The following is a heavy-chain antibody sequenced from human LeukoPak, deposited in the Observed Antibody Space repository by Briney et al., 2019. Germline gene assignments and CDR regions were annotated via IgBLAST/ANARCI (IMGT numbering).Heavy chain of an antibody. D-gene: IGHD6-6*01. J-gene: IGHJ5*02. Sequence: GASVKVSCKASGYTFTGYYMHWVRQAPGQGLEWMGWINPNSGGTNYAQKFQGRVTMTRDTSISTAYMELSRLRSDDTAVYYCARDGEAARPRGNWFDPWGQGTLVTVSS. V-gene: IGHV1-2*02. CDR2: INPNSGGT. CDR3: ARDGEAARPRGNWFDP. CDR1: GYTFTGYY.